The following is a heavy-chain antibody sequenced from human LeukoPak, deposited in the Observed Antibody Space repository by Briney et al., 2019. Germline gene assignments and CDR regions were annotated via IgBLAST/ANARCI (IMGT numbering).Heavy chain of an antibody. CDR2: MNSNSGNT. CDR1: GYTFTSYV. CDR3: ARNDYGDYVKWLYYYYGMDV. J-gene: IGHJ6*02. V-gene: IGHV1-8*01. Sequence: GASVKVSCKASGYTFTSYVINWVRQATGQGLEGMGWMNSNSGNTGYAQKFQGRVTMTRNTSISTAYMELSSLRSEDTAVYYCARNDYGDYVKWLYYYYGMDVWGQGTTVTVSS. D-gene: IGHD4-17*01.